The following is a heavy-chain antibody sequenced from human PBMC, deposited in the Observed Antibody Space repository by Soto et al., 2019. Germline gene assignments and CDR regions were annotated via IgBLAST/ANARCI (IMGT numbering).Heavy chain of an antibody. Sequence: SETLSLTCAVSGGSISSGGYSWSWIRQPPGKGLEWIGYIYHSGSTYYNPSLKSRVTISVDRSTNQSSLKLSSVTAAVSAVYYCARFTLPWCQGTLVTGSS. J-gene: IGHJ5*02. V-gene: IGHV4-30-2*01. CDR1: GGSISSGGYS. CDR3: ARFTLP. CDR2: IYHSGST.